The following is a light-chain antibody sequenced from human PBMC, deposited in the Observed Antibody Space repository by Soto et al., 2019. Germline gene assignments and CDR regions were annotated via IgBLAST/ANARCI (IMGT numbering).Light chain of an antibody. CDR1: SSDVGAYDF. Sequence: QSVLTQPASVSGSPGQSITISCTGTSSDVGAYDFVSWYQHYPGKAPKLVTFDVTHRPPGISDRFSGSKSANTASLTISGLQAEDEAFYYCSSYTTRSTLVFGGGTKL. CDR2: DVT. CDR3: SSYTTRSTLV. V-gene: IGLV2-14*01. J-gene: IGLJ2*01.